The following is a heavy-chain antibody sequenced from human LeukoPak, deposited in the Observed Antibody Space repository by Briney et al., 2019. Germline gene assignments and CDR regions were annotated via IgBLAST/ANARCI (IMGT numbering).Heavy chain of an antibody. V-gene: IGHV3-30*02. CDR2: IRYDGSNK. D-gene: IGHD3-10*01. CDR1: GFTFSSYG. CDR3: AKSSIPRVLWFGELFFDY. J-gene: IGHJ4*02. Sequence: GGSLRLSCAASGFTFSSYGMHWVRQAPGKGLEWVTFIRYDGSNKYYADSVKGRFTISRDNTKNTLYLQMNSLRTADAAVYYCAKSSIPRVLWFGELFFDYWGQGNLVTVSS.